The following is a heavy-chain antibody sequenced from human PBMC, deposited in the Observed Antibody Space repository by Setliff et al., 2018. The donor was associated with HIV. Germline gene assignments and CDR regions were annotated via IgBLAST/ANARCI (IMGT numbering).Heavy chain of an antibody. V-gene: IGHV3-49*04. CDR1: GFTFGVYA. D-gene: IGHD2-8*01. Sequence: PGGSLRLSCTTSGFTFGVYAMTWVRQAPGKGLEWVGFIRHKAYGGTAEYDASVKGRFTISRDDSKSITYLQMNGLQTEDTAIYYCATDRGFCTLDYWGQGTLVTVSS. J-gene: IGHJ4*02. CDR3: ATDRGFCTLDY. CDR2: IRHKAYGGTA.